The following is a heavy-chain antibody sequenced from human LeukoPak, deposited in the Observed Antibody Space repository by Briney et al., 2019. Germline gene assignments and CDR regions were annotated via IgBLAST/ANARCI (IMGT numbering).Heavy chain of an antibody. CDR3: VRGGFGHAMDV. D-gene: IGHD3-10*01. CDR1: GFTFSSYW. CDR2: INNDGSGT. Sequence: PGGSLRLSCAASGFTFSSYWMHWVRQAPGKGLVWVSVINNDGSGTNYADSMKGRSTISRDNAKNTLYLQMTSLGAEDTAVYYCVRGGFGHAMDVWGQGTTVTVSS. J-gene: IGHJ6*02. V-gene: IGHV3-74*01.